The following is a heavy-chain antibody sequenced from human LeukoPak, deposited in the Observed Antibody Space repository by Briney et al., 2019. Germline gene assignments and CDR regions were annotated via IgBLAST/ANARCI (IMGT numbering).Heavy chain of an antibody. V-gene: IGHV5-51*01. CDR3: ATHPGGLQSGFDN. Sequence: GESLQISCKGSGFRFNAYWIAWVRQMPGKGLEWMGIIYPDDSDTRYSPSFQGQVTISVDRSSSTAYLQWSRLKASDTAMYYCATHPGGLQSGFDNWGQGTLVTVSS. CDR2: IYPDDSDT. CDR1: GFRFNAYW. D-gene: IGHD5-24*01. J-gene: IGHJ4*02.